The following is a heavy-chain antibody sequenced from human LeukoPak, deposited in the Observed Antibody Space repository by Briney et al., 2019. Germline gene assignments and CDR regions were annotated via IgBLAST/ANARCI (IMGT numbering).Heavy chain of an antibody. CDR2: INSDESST. CDR1: GFTFSSYA. J-gene: IGHJ4*02. CDR3: AGGPYGGTINY. V-gene: IGHV3-74*01. Sequence: GRSLRLSCAASGFTFSSYAMHWVRQAPGKGLIWVSRINSDESSTSYADSVRGRFTISRDNAKNTLYLQMNSLRAEDTAVYYCAGGPYGGTINYWGQGTLVTVSS. D-gene: IGHD4-23*01.